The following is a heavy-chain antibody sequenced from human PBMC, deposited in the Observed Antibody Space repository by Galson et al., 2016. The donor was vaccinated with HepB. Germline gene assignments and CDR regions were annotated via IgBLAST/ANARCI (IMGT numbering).Heavy chain of an antibody. CDR2: ISSSSATI. V-gene: IGHV3-48*04. J-gene: IGHJ5*02. Sequence: SLRLSCAASGFSFSTYTMNWVRQAPGKELEWVASISSSSATIYYVDSVKGRFAVSRDNAKNSVYLQMNSLGVEDTAVYYCMRDGALPGGWVWIDPWGQGTLVIVSS. CDR1: GFSFSTYT. CDR3: MRDGALPGGWVWIDP. D-gene: IGHD6-19*01.